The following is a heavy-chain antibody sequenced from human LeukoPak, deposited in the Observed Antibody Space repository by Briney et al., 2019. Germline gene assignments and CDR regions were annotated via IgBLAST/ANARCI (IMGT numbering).Heavy chain of an antibody. J-gene: IGHJ4*02. CDR1: GGSISSSSYY. V-gene: IGHV4-39*01. D-gene: IGHD3-10*01. CDR2: IYYSGST. CDR3: ARHVYGSGSYADY. Sequence: SETLSLTCTVSGGSISSSSYYWGWIRQPPGKGLEWIGSIYYSGSTYYNPSLKSRVTISVDTSKNQFSLKLSSVPAADTAVYYCARHVYGSGSYADYWGQGTLVTVSS.